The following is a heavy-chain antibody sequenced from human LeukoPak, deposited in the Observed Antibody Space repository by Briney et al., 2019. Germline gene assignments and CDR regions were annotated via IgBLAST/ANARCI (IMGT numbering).Heavy chain of an antibody. CDR3: AREGSDY. V-gene: IGHV4-39*07. CDR1: GGSVSSSNYY. J-gene: IGHJ4*02. CDR2: IYYSGNT. Sequence: SETLSLTCTVSGGSVSSSNYYWGWIRQPPGKGLEWIGSIYYSGNTFYNPSLKSRVTISVDTSKNQFSLKLSSVTAADTAVYYCAREGSDYWGQGTLVTVSS.